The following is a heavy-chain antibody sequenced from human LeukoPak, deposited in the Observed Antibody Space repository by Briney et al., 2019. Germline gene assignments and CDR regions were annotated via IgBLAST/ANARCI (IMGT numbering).Heavy chain of an antibody. V-gene: IGHV3-33*01. J-gene: IGHJ5*02. CDR3: TRDMADGYTTGWFVS. D-gene: IGHD2-2*02. Sequence: GTSLRLSCAASGFSFSSYGMHWVRRAPGKGLEWVALIWYDGTNEYYADSVKGRFTISRDNSKTTLYLQMNSLTAEDTGVYCCTRDMADGYTTGWFVSWGPGTQVTVSS. CDR1: GFSFSSYG. CDR2: IWYDGTNE.